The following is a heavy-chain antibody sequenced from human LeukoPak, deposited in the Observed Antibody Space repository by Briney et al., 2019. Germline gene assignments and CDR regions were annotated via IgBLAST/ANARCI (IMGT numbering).Heavy chain of an antibody. CDR2: ISGSGGST. CDR3: AKDSDRIAAAGACHY. V-gene: IGHV3-23*01. J-gene: IGHJ4*02. D-gene: IGHD6-13*01. Sequence: GGSLRLSCAASGFTFSSYAMSWVRQAPGKGLEWVSAISGSGGSTYYADSVKGRFTISRDNSHNTLYLQMNSMRADDTAVYYCAKDSDRIAAAGACHYWGQGTLVRVS. CDR1: GFTFSSYA.